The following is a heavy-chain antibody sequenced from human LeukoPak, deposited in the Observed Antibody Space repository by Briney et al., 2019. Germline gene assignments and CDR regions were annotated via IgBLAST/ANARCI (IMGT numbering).Heavy chain of an antibody. Sequence: PSETLSLTCTVSGGSISRSSYYWGWIRQPPGKGLEWIGSIYYSGSTYYNPSLKSRVTISVDTSNNQFSLKLSSVTAADTAVYYCARRRQQLALFDYWGQGTLVTVSS. J-gene: IGHJ4*02. CDR1: GGSISRSSYY. CDR3: ARRRQQLALFDY. CDR2: IYYSGST. D-gene: IGHD6-13*01. V-gene: IGHV4-39*01.